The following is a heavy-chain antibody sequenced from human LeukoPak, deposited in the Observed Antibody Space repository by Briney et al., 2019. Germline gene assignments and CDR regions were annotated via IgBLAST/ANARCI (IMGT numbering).Heavy chain of an antibody. Sequence: SQTLSLTCTVSGGSISSGNYYWSWIRQPAGKGLEWIGRIYTGGTTHYNPSLKSRVTISVDTSKNQFSLKLSSVTAADTALYYCAREFGYAVTSLDYWGQGTLVTVSP. CDR2: IYTGGTT. V-gene: IGHV4-61*02. CDR1: GGSISSGNYY. J-gene: IGHJ4*02. CDR3: AREFGYAVTSLDY. D-gene: IGHD4-17*01.